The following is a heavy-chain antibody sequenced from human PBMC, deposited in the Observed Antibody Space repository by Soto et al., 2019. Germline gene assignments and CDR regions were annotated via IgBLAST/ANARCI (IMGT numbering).Heavy chain of an antibody. CDR1: GGSVSSTGYY. J-gene: IGHJ4*02. Sequence: QLRLQESGPGLVKPSETLSLTCTVSGGSVSSTGYYWGWIRQPPGMGLEWIESIYYSGSTYYNPSLRSRRTISVDSSKNQFSLKLTSVTAADTAVYYCARHMLGGYSFDLWGQGTLVTVSS. CDR2: IYYSGST. V-gene: IGHV4-39*01. CDR3: ARHMLGGYSFDL. D-gene: IGHD5-18*01.